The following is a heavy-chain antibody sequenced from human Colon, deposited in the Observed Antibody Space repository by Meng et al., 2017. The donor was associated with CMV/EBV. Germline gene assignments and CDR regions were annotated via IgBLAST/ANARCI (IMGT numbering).Heavy chain of an antibody. Sequence: GGSLRLSCAASGFTFSNYAMNWVRQAPGKGLEWVSSISASGNSTYYADSVKGRFTISRDTSKNTVYLQMNSLRAEDTAVYYCARSGGGMDVWGQGTTVTVSS. J-gene: IGHJ6*02. CDR3: ARSGGGMDV. CDR2: ISASGNST. V-gene: IGHV3-23*01. CDR1: GFTFSNYA.